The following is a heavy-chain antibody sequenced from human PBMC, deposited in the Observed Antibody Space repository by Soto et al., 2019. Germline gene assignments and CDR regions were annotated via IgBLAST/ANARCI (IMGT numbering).Heavy chain of an antibody. Sequence: EVQLLEFGGDLIQPGGSLRLSCAASGFTFNIYAMTWVRQAPGKGLEWVSAISRYGDITYYADSVEGRFSISRDNSKNTLYLQMNSLRAEDTAVYYCAKDRYLDHDSRGYLFDNWGQGTLVTVSS. D-gene: IGHD3-22*01. J-gene: IGHJ4*02. CDR1: GFTFNIYA. CDR3: AKDRYLDHDSRGYLFDN. CDR2: ISRYGDIT. V-gene: IGHV3-23*01.